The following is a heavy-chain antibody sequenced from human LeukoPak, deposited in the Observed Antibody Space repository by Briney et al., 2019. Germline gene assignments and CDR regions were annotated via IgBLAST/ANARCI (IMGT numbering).Heavy chain of an antibody. CDR3: AKERGSIAVAGTGMFDY. CDR2: ISSSGSTI. Sequence: GGSLRLSCAASGFTFSDYYMSWIRQAPGKGPEWISYISSSGSTINYADSVKGRFTISRDNAKNSLHLQMNSLRAEDMAVYYCAKERGSIAVAGTGMFDYWGQGTLVTVSS. V-gene: IGHV3-11*01. J-gene: IGHJ4*02. D-gene: IGHD6-19*01. CDR1: GFTFSDYY.